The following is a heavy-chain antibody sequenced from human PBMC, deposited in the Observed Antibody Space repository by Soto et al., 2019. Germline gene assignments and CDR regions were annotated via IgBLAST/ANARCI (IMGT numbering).Heavy chain of an antibody. Sequence: GGSLRLACAGSGFAFSVSTVHWVRQASGKGLEWVGRIRSKANRFATADAASGKGRFIISRDDSKTTAYLQMNSLKIEDTAVYYWGRENYFSYHGMDVWCQGTTVTVSS. CDR1: GFAFSVST. D-gene: IGHD3-10*01. CDR2: IRSKANRFAT. J-gene: IGHJ6*02. CDR3: GRENYFSYHGMDV. V-gene: IGHV3-73*01.